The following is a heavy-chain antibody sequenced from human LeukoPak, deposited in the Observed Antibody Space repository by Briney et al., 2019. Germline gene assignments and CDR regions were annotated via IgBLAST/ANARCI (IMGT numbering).Heavy chain of an antibody. CDR2: ISSSSSYI. D-gene: IGHD3-9*01. CDR1: GFTFSSYS. CDR3: ARVHPPGDILTGWMVRSWFDP. V-gene: IGHV3-21*01. J-gene: IGHJ5*02. Sequence: GGSLRLSCAASGFTFSSYSMNWVRQAPGKGLEWVSSISSSSSYIYYADSVKGRFTISRDNAKNSLYLQMNSLRAEDTAVYYCARVHPPGDILTGWMVRSWFDPWGQGTLVTVSS.